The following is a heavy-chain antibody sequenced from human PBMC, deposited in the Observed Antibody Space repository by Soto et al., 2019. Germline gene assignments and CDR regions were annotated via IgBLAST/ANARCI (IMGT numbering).Heavy chain of an antibody. V-gene: IGHV3-53*01. Sequence: GGSLRLSCADSGFTVSSNYMSWVRQATGKGLEWVSVIYSGGSTYYADSVKGRFTISRDNSKNTMYLQMNSLRAEDTAVYYCAREGDGYNDGGAFDIWGQGTMVTVSS. CDR3: AREGDGYNDGGAFDI. CDR1: GFTVSSNY. J-gene: IGHJ3*02. CDR2: IYSGGST. D-gene: IGHD5-12*01.